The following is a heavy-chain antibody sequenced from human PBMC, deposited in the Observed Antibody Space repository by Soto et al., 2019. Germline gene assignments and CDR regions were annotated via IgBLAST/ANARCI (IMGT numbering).Heavy chain of an antibody. V-gene: IGHV4-4*07. J-gene: IGHJ6*02. D-gene: IGHD6-6*01. CDR3: ARDGGSSSSRYYYYGMDV. CDR2: IYTSGRT. CDR1: GGSISSYY. Sequence: QVQLQESGPGLVKPSETLSLTCTVSGGSISSYYWSWIRQPAGKGLEWIGRIYTSGRTNYNPSLKSRVTMSVDTSMHQSSLKLSSVTAADTALYYCARDGGSSSSRYYYYGMDVWGQGTTVPVSS.